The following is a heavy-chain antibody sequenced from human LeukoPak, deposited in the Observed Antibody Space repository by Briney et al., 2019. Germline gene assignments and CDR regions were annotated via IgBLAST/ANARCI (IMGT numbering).Heavy chain of an antibody. V-gene: IGHV3-30*18. CDR1: GFTFSSYG. J-gene: IGHJ4*02. CDR2: ISYDGSNK. CDR3: AKNSYGCPGCY. D-gene: IGHD5-18*01. Sequence: PGRSLRLSCAASGFTFSSYGMHWVRQAPGKGLEWVAVISYDGSNKYYADSVKGRFTISRDNSKNTLYLQMNSLRAEDTAVYYCAKNSYGCPGCYWGQGTLVTVSS.